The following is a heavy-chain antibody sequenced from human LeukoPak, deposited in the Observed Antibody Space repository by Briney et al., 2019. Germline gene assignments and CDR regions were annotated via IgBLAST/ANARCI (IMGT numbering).Heavy chain of an antibody. CDR1: GFTVSSNY. Sequence: GGSLRLSCAASGFTVSSNYMSWVRQAPGKGLEWVPIIYSGGSTYYADSVKGRFTISRDNSKNTLYLQMNTLRAEDTAVYYCARGLRHYGSGIYWWYFDYWGQGTLVTVSS. J-gene: IGHJ4*02. CDR2: IYSGGST. D-gene: IGHD3-10*01. CDR3: ARGLRHYGSGIYWWYFDY. V-gene: IGHV3-53*01.